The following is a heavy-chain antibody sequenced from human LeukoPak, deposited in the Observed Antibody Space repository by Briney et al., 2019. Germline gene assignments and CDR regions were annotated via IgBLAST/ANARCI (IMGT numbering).Heavy chain of an antibody. D-gene: IGHD3-22*01. J-gene: IGHJ4*02. CDR3: ARERGDDSSGLDH. CDR2: ISSSSSYI. V-gene: IGHV3-21*01. Sequence: GGSLRLSCAASGFTFSSYSMNWVRQAPGKGLEWVSSISSSSSYIYYADSVKGRFTISRDNAKNSLYLQMNSLRAEDTAVYYCARERGDDSSGLDHWGQGTLVTVSS. CDR1: GFTFSSYS.